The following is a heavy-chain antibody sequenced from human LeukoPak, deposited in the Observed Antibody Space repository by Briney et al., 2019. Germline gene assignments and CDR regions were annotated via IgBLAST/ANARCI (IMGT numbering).Heavy chain of an antibody. CDR3: AKDFGYCSGGSCYGSMY. J-gene: IGHJ4*02. CDR2: IYSGCST. V-gene: IGHV3-53*05. D-gene: IGHD2-15*01. Sequence: PGGSLRLSCAASGFTFNNNYMSWVRQAPGRGLEWVSIIYSGCSTYYADSVKGRFTISRDNSKNTLYLQMNSLRAEDTAVYYCAKDFGYCSGGSCYGSMYWGQGTLVTVSS. CDR1: GFTFNNNY.